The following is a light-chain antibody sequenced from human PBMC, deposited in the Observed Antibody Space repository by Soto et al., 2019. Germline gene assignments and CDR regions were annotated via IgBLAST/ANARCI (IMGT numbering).Light chain of an antibody. CDR3: QQYNSYSLT. CDR2: DAS. V-gene: IGKV1-5*01. CDR1: QYISSW. J-gene: IGKJ1*01. Sequence: DILMTQSPSTLSASVGDRVTITCRASQYISSWLAWYQRKPGKAPKLLIYDASSLERGVPSRFSGSGSGTEFTLTISSLQPDDVATYYCQQYNSYSLTCGQGTKVEIK.